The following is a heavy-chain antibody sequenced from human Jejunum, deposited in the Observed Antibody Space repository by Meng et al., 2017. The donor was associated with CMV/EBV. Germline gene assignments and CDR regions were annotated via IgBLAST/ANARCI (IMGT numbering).Heavy chain of an antibody. V-gene: IGHV4-39*01. D-gene: IGHD2/OR15-2a*01. CDR1: GTSINSDIYY. CDR2: IKYTGRT. CDR3: ARHLSDPESDPFDP. Sequence: GTSINSDIYYWDWIRQPPGKGLEWIGNIKYTGRTFYSPSLRGRLTISVDTSSNEFSLKLSSVTAADTAVYYCARHLSDPESDPFDPWGQGILVTVSS. J-gene: IGHJ5*02.